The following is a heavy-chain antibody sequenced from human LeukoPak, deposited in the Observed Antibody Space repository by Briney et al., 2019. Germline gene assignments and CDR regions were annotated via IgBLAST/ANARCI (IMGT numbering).Heavy chain of an antibody. CDR1: GFTFSSYA. D-gene: IGHD3-22*01. CDR3: AKDPTYYYDSSGYIDY. Sequence: GGSLRLSCAASGFTFSSYAMSWVRQAPGKGLEWVSAISGSGGSTYYADSVKGRFTISRDNSKNTLYLQMNSLRAEDTAVYYCAKDPTYYYDSSGYIDYWGQGTLVTVSS. J-gene: IGHJ4*02. CDR2: ISGSGGST. V-gene: IGHV3-23*01.